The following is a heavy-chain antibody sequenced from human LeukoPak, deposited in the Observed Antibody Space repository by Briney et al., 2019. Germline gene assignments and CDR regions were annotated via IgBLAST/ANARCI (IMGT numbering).Heavy chain of an antibody. V-gene: IGHV3-21*04. Sequence: TGGSLRLSCAASGFTFSSYSMNWVRQAPGKGLEWVSSISSSSSYIYYADSVKGRFTISRDNAKNSLYLQMNSLRAEDTALYYCAKDRYYYGSGSYYDMWGQGTLVTVSS. J-gene: IGHJ4*02. CDR3: AKDRYYYGSGSYYDM. D-gene: IGHD3-10*01. CDR1: GFTFSSYS. CDR2: ISSSSSYI.